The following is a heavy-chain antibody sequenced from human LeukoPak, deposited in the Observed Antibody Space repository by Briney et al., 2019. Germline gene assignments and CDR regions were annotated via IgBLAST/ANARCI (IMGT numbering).Heavy chain of an antibody. Sequence: GGSLRLSCAASGFTFDDYAMHWVRQAPGKGLEWVSGISWNSGSIGYADSVKGRFTISRDNAKNSLYLQMNSLRAEDTAVYYCARERGDGTTDYWGQGTLVTVSS. CDR3: ARERGDGTTDY. V-gene: IGHV3-9*01. CDR1: GFTFDDYA. CDR2: ISWNSGSI. J-gene: IGHJ4*02. D-gene: IGHD1-1*01.